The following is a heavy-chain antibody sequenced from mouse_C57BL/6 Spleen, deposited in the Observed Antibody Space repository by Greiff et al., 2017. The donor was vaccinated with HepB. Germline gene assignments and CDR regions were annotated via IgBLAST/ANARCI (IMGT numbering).Heavy chain of an antibody. CDR3: ARAYGSSTMDY. J-gene: IGHJ4*01. CDR2: ISSGGSYT. CDR1: GLTFSSYG. Sequence: EVQLVESGGDLVKPGGSLKLSCAASGLTFSSYGMSWVRQTPDKRLEWVATISSGGSYTYYPDSVKGRFTISRDNAKNTLYLQMSSLKSEDTAMYYCARAYGSSTMDYWGQGTSVTVSS. V-gene: IGHV5-6*01. D-gene: IGHD1-1*01.